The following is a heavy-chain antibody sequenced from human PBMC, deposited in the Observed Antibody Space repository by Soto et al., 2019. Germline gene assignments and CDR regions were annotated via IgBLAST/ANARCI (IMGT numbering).Heavy chain of an antibody. CDR1: GFTFDDYA. CDR3: AKEYSSSSGAFDI. Sequence: GGSLRLSCAASGFTFDDYAMHWVRQAPGKGLEWVSGISWNSGSIGYADSVKGRFTISRDNAKNSLYLQMNSLRAEDTALYDCAKEYSSSSGAFDIWGQGTMVTVSS. CDR2: ISWNSGSI. D-gene: IGHD6-6*01. V-gene: IGHV3-9*01. J-gene: IGHJ3*02.